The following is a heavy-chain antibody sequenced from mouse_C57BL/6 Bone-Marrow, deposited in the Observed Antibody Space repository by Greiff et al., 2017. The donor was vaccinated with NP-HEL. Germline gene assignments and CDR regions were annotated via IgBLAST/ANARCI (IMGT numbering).Heavy chain of an antibody. Sequence: EVKLVESGPVLVKPGASVKLSCTASGYTFTDYYMNWVKQSHGKSLEWIGVINPYNGGTSYNQKFKGKATLTVDKSSSTAYMELNSLTSEDSAVYYCARGGGTWYYCEYWGQGTTLTVSS. CDR3: ARGGGTWYYCEY. J-gene: IGHJ2*01. CDR2: INPYNGGT. CDR1: GYTFTDYY. V-gene: IGHV1-19*01. D-gene: IGHD1-1*02.